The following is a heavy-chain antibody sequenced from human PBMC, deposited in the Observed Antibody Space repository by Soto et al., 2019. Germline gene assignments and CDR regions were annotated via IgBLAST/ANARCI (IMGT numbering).Heavy chain of an antibody. D-gene: IGHD3-9*01. Sequence: GGSLRLSCSASGFTFSSYAMHWVRQAPGKGLEWVAVISYDGSNKYYADSVKGRFTISRDNSKNTLYLQMNSLRAEDTAVYYCARVPEYDILTGYLTYYYGMDVWGQGTTVTV. CDR1: GFTFSSYA. J-gene: IGHJ6*02. V-gene: IGHV3-30-3*01. CDR2: ISYDGSNK. CDR3: ARVPEYDILTGYLTYYYGMDV.